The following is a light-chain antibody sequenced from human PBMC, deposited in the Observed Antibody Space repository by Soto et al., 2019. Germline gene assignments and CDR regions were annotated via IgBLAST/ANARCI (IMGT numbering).Light chain of an antibody. Sequence: QSVLTQPASVSGSPGQSITISCTGTSSDVGGYNYVTWYQQHPGKAPKLMFYDVSNRPSGVSNRFSGSKSGNTASLTISGLQAEDEADYYCSSYTSGSPGVFGTGTKVTVL. CDR1: SSDVGGYNY. CDR2: DVS. V-gene: IGLV2-14*01. CDR3: SSYTSGSPGV. J-gene: IGLJ1*01.